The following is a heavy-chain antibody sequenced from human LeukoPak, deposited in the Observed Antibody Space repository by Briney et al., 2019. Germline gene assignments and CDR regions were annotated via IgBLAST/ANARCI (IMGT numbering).Heavy chain of an antibody. V-gene: IGHV4-34*01. CDR3: ARYSSSWSNPPLSMDV. CDR1: GGSFSGYY. Sequence: SETLSLTCAVYGGSFSGYYWSWIRQPPGKGLEWIGEVNHSGSTNYNPSLKSRVTISVDTSKNQFSLKLSSVTAADTAVYYCARYSSSWSNPPLSMDVWGNGTTVTVSS. D-gene: IGHD6-13*01. J-gene: IGHJ6*03. CDR2: VNHSGST.